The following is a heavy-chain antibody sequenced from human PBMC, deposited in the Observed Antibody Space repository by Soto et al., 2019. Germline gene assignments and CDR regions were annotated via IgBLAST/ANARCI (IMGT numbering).Heavy chain of an antibody. J-gene: IGHJ2*01. D-gene: IGHD2-15*01. CDR3: ARCYCSVGSCFTCWHFDL. V-gene: IGHV1-18*01. CDR1: GYIFSNYG. Sequence: QVQLVQSGAEVKKPGASVKVSCQASGYIFSNYGIIWVRQAPGQGLEWMGWIGPYNGKTDHAQNFQGRVTMTTDTSTNTAYMELRSLRSDDTAFYYCARCYCSVGSCFTCWHFDLWGRGTLVTVSS. CDR2: IGPYNGKT.